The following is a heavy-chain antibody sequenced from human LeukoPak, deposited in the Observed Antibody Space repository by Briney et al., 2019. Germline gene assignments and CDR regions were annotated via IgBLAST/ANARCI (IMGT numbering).Heavy chain of an antibody. D-gene: IGHD1-26*01. CDR3: ASLIVGANKGYAFDI. Sequence: PSETLSLTCTVSGGSISSYYWSWIRQPPGKGLEWIGYIYYSGSTNYNPSLKSRVTISVDTSKNQFSLKLSSVTAADTAVYYCASLIVGANKGYAFDIWGQGTMVTVSS. CDR2: IYYSGST. CDR1: GGSISSYY. V-gene: IGHV4-59*01. J-gene: IGHJ3*02.